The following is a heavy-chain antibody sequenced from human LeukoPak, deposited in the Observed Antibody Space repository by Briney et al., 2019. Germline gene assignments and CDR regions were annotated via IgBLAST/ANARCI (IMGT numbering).Heavy chain of an antibody. V-gene: IGHV3-66*01. CDR1: GFTVSSNY. J-gene: IGHJ6*02. CDR2: IYSGGST. CDR3: ARDLPLYYYGMDV. Sequence: PGGSLRLSCAASGFTVSSNYMSWVRQAPGKGLEWVSVIYSGGSTYYADSAKGRFIISRDNSKNTLYLQMNSLRAEDTAVYYCARDLPLYYYGMDVWGQGTTVTVSS.